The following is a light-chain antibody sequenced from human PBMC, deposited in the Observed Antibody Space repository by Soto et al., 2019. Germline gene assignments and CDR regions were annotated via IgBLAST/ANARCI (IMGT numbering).Light chain of an antibody. Sequence: DIVLTQSPATLSLSPGERATLSCRASQSVSRYLAWYQQKPGQAPRLLIYDASNSATGIPARFSGSGSGTDFTLTISSLEPEDFAVYYCQQRSDWPSTFGGGTKVEI. V-gene: IGKV3-11*01. J-gene: IGKJ4*01. CDR3: QQRSDWPST. CDR1: QSVSRY. CDR2: DAS.